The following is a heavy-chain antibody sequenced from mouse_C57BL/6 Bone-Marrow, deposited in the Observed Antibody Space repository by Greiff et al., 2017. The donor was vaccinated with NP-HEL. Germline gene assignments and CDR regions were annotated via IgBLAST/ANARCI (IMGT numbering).Heavy chain of an antibody. CDR3: AKKGITTVGSWFAY. V-gene: IGHV2-5*01. J-gene: IGHJ3*01. Sequence: QVQLQQSGPGLVQPSQSLSITCTVSGFSLTSYGVHWVRQSPGKGLEWLGVIWRGGSTDYNAAFMSRLSITKDNSKSQFFFKMHSLQADDTAIYYCAKKGITTVGSWFAYWGQGTLVTVSA. CDR2: IWRGGST. CDR1: GFSLTSYG. D-gene: IGHD1-1*01.